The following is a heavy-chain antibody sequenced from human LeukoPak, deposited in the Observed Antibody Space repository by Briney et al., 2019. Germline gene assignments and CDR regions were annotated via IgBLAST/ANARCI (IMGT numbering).Heavy chain of an antibody. CDR1: GGSISSSSYY. Sequence: SETLSLTCVVSGGSISSSSYYWGWIRQPPGKGLEWIGSINYSVRTNYNPSLQSRVTILVDTSKNQFSLKLSSVTAADTAVYYCARQINSGYFDSSGFADYWGQGTLVTVSS. CDR3: ARQINSGYFDSSGFADY. J-gene: IGHJ4*02. V-gene: IGHV4-39*01. CDR2: INYSVRT. D-gene: IGHD3-22*01.